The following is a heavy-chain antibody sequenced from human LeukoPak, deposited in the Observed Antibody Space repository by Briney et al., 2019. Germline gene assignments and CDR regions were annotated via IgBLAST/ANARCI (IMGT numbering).Heavy chain of an antibody. J-gene: IGHJ4*02. V-gene: IGHV1-18*01. Sequence: ASVKVSCRTSGYIFISYSLTWARKAPGQGLEWMGWIRVFNGHTDYAQKLQGRLNLTVDTSTGTAYMELANLTSDDTAVYYCARGGGGSPWLDFWGQGSQVIVSS. D-gene: IGHD2-15*01. CDR1: GYIFISYS. CDR2: IRVFNGHT. CDR3: ARGGGGSPWLDF.